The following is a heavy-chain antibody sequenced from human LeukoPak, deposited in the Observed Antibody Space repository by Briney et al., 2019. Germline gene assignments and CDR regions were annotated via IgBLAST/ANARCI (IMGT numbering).Heavy chain of an antibody. CDR2: INTNTGNP. CDR3: ASPFPGTAMARGMDV. J-gene: IGHJ6*02. Sequence: ASVKVSCKASGYTFTSYAMNWVRQAPGQGLEWMGWINTNTGNPTYAQGFTGRFVFSLGTSVSTAYLQISSLKAEDTAVYYCASPFPGTAMARGMDVWGQGTTVTVSS. CDR1: GYTFTSYA. D-gene: IGHD5-18*01. V-gene: IGHV7-4-1*02.